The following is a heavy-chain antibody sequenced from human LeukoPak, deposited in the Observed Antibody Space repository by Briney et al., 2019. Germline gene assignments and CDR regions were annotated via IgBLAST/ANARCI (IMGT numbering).Heavy chain of an antibody. J-gene: IGHJ6*02. CDR2: TNWNGGST. Sequence: PGGSLRLSCAASGFTFDDYFMSWVRQAPGKGLEWVSGTNWNGGSTGYADSVKGRFTISRDNAKNSLYLQMNSLRAGDTALYHCARGSPFQGGMDVWGQGTTVTVSS. V-gene: IGHV3-20*01. CDR1: GFTFDDYF. CDR3: ARGSPFQGGMDV.